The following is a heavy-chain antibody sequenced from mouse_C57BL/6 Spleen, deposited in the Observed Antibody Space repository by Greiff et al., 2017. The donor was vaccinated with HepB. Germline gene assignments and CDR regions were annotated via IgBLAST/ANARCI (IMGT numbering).Heavy chain of an antibody. D-gene: IGHD2-2*01. Sequence: QVQLKESGPELVKPGASVKISCKASGYAFSSSWMNWVKQRPGKGLEWIGRIYPGDGDTNYNGKFKGKATLTADKSSSTAYMQLSSLTSEDSAVYCCARYGYDGAWFAYWGQGTLVTVSA. V-gene: IGHV1-82*01. J-gene: IGHJ3*01. CDR3: ARYGYDGAWFAY. CDR1: GYAFSSSW. CDR2: IYPGDGDT.